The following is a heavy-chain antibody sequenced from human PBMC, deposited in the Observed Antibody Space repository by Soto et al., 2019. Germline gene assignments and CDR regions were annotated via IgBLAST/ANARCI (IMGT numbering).Heavy chain of an antibody. Sequence: EEQLVESGGAVVQPGGSLRLSCEASGFTFGSYTMHWVRQAPGKGLEWVSLISWNGGSSFYADSVKGRFPISRDNSRDSLYLQMKSLRPEDSAFYYFGKKIEAHGSGGGDVWGHGTTVTVSS. J-gene: IGHJ6*02. CDR2: ISWNGGSS. CDR3: GKKIEAHGSGGGDV. V-gene: IGHV3-43*01. D-gene: IGHD3-10*01. CDR1: GFTFGSYT.